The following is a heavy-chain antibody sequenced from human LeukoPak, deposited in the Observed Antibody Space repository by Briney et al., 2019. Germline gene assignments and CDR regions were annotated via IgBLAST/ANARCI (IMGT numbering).Heavy chain of an antibody. D-gene: IGHD5/OR15-5a*01. V-gene: IGHV4-59*01. CDR1: GASISSYY. CDR3: ARSLRSYWYFDL. Sequence: SETLSLTCTVSGASISSYYWSWIRQPPRKGLGWIGYIYYSGSTNYNPSLKSRVTISVDTSKNQFSLKLSSVTAADTPVYYCARSLRSYWYFDLWGRGTLVTVSS. J-gene: IGHJ2*01. CDR2: IYYSGST.